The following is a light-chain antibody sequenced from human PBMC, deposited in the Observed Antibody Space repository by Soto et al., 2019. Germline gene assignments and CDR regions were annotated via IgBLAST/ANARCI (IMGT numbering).Light chain of an antibody. CDR2: DAS. Sequence: AIPLTQSPSSLSASVGDRVTITCRASQGASSYLAWYQQHPGKATKLLIYDASSLESGVPSRLSGSGSGTEFTLTISSLQPDDFATYYCQQCNSYPWTFGQGTKVDIK. V-gene: IGKV1-13*02. J-gene: IGKJ1*01. CDR3: QQCNSYPWT. CDR1: QGASSY.